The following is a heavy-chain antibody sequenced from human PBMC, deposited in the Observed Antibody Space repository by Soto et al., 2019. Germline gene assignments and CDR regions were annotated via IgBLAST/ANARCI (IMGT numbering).Heavy chain of an antibody. CDR1: GFTFSSYG. CDR2: IWYDGSNK. Sequence: QVQLVESGGGVVQPGRSLRLSCAASGFTFSSYGMHWVRQAPGKGLEWVAVIWYDGSNKYYADSVKGRFTISRDNSKNTLYLQMNSRRAEDTAVYYCARDHRITMVRGVINAFDIWGQGTMVTVSS. J-gene: IGHJ3*02. CDR3: ARDHRITMVRGVINAFDI. V-gene: IGHV3-33*01. D-gene: IGHD3-10*01.